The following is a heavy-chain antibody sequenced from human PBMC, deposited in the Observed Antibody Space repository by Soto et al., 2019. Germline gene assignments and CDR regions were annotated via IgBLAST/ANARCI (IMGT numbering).Heavy chain of an antibody. CDR3: ARGGNCDY. Sequence: SETLSLTCAVYGGSFSGYYWSWIRQPPGKGLEWIGEINHSGSTNYNPSLKSRVTISVDTSKNQFSLKLSSVTAADTAVYYCARGGNCDYWGQGTLVTVSS. CDR2: INHSGST. D-gene: IGHD2-15*01. J-gene: IGHJ4*02. V-gene: IGHV4-34*01. CDR1: GGSFSGYY.